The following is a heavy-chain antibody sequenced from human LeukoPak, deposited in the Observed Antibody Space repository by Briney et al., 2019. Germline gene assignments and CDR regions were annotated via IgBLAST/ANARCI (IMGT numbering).Heavy chain of an antibody. J-gene: IGHJ4*02. CDR1: GFTFSNYW. D-gene: IGHD6-6*01. CDR3: VREYTTSSRRYFDY. CDR2: INIDGSST. Sequence: GGSLRLSCAASGFTFSNYWMHWVRQPPGKGLVWVSRINIDGSSTNYADSVKGRFTFSRDNAKNTLFVQMNGLGVDDTATYYCVREYTTSSRRYFDYWGQGDLVTVSA. V-gene: IGHV3-74*01.